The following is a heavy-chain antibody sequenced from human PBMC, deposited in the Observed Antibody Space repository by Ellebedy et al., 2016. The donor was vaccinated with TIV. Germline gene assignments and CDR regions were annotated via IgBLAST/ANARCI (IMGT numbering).Heavy chain of an antibody. Sequence: PGGSLRLSCAASGFTFNTYSLTWVRQAPGQRLEWLSFISTTGNYKYYADSVKGRFTIARDNAKNSLSLQMSSLSAGDTAVYYCARYEVLSPAMDYWGQGTLVTVSS. CDR2: ISTTGNYK. J-gene: IGHJ4*02. CDR1: GFTFNTYS. D-gene: IGHD2-2*01. CDR3: ARYEVLSPAMDY. V-gene: IGHV3-21*01.